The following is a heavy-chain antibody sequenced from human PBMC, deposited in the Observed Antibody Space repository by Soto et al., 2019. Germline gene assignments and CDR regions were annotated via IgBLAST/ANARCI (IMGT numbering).Heavy chain of an antibody. CDR1: RYSFSSRS. J-gene: IGHJ5*01. D-gene: IGHD3-10*01. V-gene: IGHV1-18*01. CDR3: ERDWFPRFDS. Sequence: GISVEASSKDPRYSFSSRSITWARQAPRQGLEWMGWISPSTHETNYAQKFQGRVTVTTDTSTSTAFIELRNLKSDYSAVYYCERDWFPRFDSWGPGTLVTVSS. CDR2: ISPSTHET.